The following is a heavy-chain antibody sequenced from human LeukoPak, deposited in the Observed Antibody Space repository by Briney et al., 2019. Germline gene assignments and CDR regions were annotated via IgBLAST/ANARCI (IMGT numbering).Heavy chain of an antibody. V-gene: IGHV4-39*07. D-gene: IGHD3-16*01. Sequence: SETLSLTCTVSGGSISSSNYYWGWIRQPPGKGLEWIGSIYYSGSTYYNSSLKSRVTISIDTSKNQFSLKLSSVTAADTAMYYCTRDRTYGYEGLDAFDIWGQGTMVTVSS. CDR2: IYYSGST. CDR3: TRDRTYGYEGLDAFDI. J-gene: IGHJ3*02. CDR1: GGSISSSNYY.